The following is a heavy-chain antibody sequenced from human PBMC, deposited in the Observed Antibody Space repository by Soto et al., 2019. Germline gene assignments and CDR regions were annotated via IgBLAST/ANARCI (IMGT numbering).Heavy chain of an antibody. CDR2: IIPIFGTA. Sequence: SVKVSCKASGGTFSSYAISWVRQAPVQGLEWMGGIIPIFGTANYAQKFQGRVTITADESTSTAYMELSSLRSEDTAVCYCARDQYSGSYLYYYGMDVWGQGTTVTVSS. CDR1: GGTFSSYA. V-gene: IGHV1-69*01. CDR3: ARDQYSGSYLYYYGMDV. D-gene: IGHD1-26*01. J-gene: IGHJ6*02.